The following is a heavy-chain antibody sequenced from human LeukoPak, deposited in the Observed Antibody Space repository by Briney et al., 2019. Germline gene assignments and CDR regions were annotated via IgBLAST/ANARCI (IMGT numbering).Heavy chain of an antibody. J-gene: IGHJ4*02. Sequence: GGSLRLSCAASGFTFSNYWMHWVRQAPGKGLVWVSRINSDGSSTTYADSVKGRFTISRDNAKNTLYQQMNSLRADDTAVYYCARDRATTMFDYWAQGTLVTVSS. V-gene: IGHV3-74*01. CDR1: GFTFSNYW. CDR3: ARDRATTMFDY. D-gene: IGHD5-24*01. CDR2: INSDGSST.